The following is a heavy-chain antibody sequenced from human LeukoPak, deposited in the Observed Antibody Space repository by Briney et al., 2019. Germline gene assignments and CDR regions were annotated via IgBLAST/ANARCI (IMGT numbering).Heavy chain of an antibody. CDR1: GGSISSGGYY. CDR3: ARDHGDYVGGASDI. J-gene: IGHJ3*02. D-gene: IGHD4-17*01. Sequence: SETLSLTCTVSGGSISSGGYYWSWIRQHPGKGLEWIGYIYYSGRTYYNPSLKSRVTISVDTSKNQFSLKLSSVTAADTAVYYCARDHGDYVGGASDIWGQGTMVTVSS. CDR2: IYYSGRT. V-gene: IGHV4-31*03.